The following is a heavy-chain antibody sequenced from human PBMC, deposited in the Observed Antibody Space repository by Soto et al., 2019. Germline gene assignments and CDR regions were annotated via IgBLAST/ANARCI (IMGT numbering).Heavy chain of an antibody. V-gene: IGHV4-59*01. Sequence: SATLSLTCTVSGGSISSYYWSWIRQPPGKGLEWIGYIYYSGSTNYNPSLKSRVTISVDTSKNQFSLKLSSVTAADTAVYYCASVMGGDYYYYYDKDVWGQRTTVSVSS. J-gene: IGHJ6*02. D-gene: IGHD1-26*01. CDR2: IYYSGST. CDR3: ASVMGGDYYYYYDKDV. CDR1: GGSISSYY.